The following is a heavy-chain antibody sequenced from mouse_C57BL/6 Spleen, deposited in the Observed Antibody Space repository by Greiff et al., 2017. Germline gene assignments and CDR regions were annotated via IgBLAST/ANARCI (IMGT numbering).Heavy chain of an antibody. V-gene: IGHV1-81*01. J-gene: IGHJ4*01. D-gene: IGHD2-3*01. CDR2: IYPRSGNT. CDR1: GYTFTSYG. Sequence: VHLVESGAELARPGASVKLSCKASGYTFTSYGISWVKQRTGQGLEWIGEIYPRSGNTYYNEKFKGKATLTADKSSSTAYMELRSLTSEDSAVYFCARIYDGYYDAMDYWGQGTSVTVSS. CDR3: ARIYDGYYDAMDY.